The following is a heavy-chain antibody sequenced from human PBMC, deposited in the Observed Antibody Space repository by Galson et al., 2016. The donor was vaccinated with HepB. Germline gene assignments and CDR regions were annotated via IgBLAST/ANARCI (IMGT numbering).Heavy chain of an antibody. V-gene: IGHV1-69*13. CDR3: ARDRDSDIDDYYYMDV. CDR2: IIPIFGTT. Sequence: SVKVSCKASGGTFSTYAITWVRQAPGQGLEWMGGIIPIFGTTIYAQKFQGRVTITADESTGTAYMELSSLRSEDTAVYYCARDRDSDIDDYYYMDVWGTGTTVTVS. CDR1: GGTFSTYA. J-gene: IGHJ6*03.